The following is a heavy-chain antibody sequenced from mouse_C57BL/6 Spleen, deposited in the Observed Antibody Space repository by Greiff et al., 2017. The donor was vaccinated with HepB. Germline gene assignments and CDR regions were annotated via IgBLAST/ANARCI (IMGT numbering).Heavy chain of an antibody. J-gene: IGHJ2*01. CDR1: GYTFTSYW. CDR2: IDPSDSET. D-gene: IGHD1-1*01. V-gene: IGHV1-52*01. CDR3: ARRYGSSYFDY. Sequence: QVQLQQPGAELVRPGSSVKLSCKASGYTFTSYWMHWVKQRPIQGLEWIGNIDPSDSETHYNQKFKDKATLTVDKSPSTAYMQLSSLTSEDSAVYYCARRYGSSYFDYWGQGTTLTVSS.